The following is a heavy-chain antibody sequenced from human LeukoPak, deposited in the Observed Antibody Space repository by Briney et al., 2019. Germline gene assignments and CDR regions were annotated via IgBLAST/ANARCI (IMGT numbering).Heavy chain of an antibody. J-gene: IGHJ4*02. V-gene: IGHV4-39*07. Sequence: SETLSLTCTVSGGSISSSSYYWGWIRQPPGKGLEWIGSIYYSGSTYYNPSLKSRVTMSVDTSKNQFSLKLSSVTAADTAIYYCARGRNDNGGMFFDSWAQGTLVTVSS. CDR2: IYYSGST. CDR1: GGSISSSSYY. D-gene: IGHD4-23*01. CDR3: ARGRNDNGGMFFDS.